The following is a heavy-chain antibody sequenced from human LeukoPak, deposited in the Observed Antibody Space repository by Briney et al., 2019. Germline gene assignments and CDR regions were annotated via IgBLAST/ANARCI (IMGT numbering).Heavy chain of an antibody. V-gene: IGHV3-9*01. Sequence: GGSLRLSCAASGFTFDDYHIHWVRQAPGKGLEWVAGLNWDSQGIGYADSVKGRFTISRDNAKNSMYLQMNNLRVEDTALYYCAKESGTYYYFDYWGQGTLVTVSS. CDR2: LNWDSQGI. CDR1: GFTFDDYH. J-gene: IGHJ4*02. CDR3: AKESGTYYYFDY. D-gene: IGHD1-26*01.